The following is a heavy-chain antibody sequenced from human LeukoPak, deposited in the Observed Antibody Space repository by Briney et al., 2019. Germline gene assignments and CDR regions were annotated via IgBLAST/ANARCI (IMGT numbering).Heavy chain of an antibody. V-gene: IGHV3-7*01. Sequence: PGGSLRLSCAASGLTFSIYWMTWVRQAPGKGLEWVANIRQDGSEKYYVDSVRGRFTISRDNAKNSLYLQMNSLRAEDTAVYYCATDRSHDGDGGSYPRFDYWGQGTLVTVSS. D-gene: IGHD3-22*01. J-gene: IGHJ4*02. CDR3: ATDRSHDGDGGSYPRFDY. CDR1: GLTFSIYW. CDR2: IRQDGSEK.